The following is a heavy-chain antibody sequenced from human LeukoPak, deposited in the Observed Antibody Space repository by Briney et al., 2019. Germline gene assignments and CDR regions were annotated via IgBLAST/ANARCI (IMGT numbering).Heavy chain of an antibody. D-gene: IGHD6-25*01. Sequence: ASVKVSCKASGGTFSSYAISWVRQAPGQGLEWMGRIIPILGIANYAQEFQGRVTITADKSTSTAYMELSSLRSEDTAVYYCATRAAWDYYYYGMDVWGQGTTVTVSS. J-gene: IGHJ6*02. CDR2: IIPILGIA. V-gene: IGHV1-69*04. CDR3: ATRAAWDYYYYGMDV. CDR1: GGTFSSYA.